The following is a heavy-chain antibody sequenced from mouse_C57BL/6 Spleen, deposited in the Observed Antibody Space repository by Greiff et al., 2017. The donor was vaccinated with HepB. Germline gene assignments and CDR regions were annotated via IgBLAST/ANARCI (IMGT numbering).Heavy chain of an antibody. V-gene: IGHV1-12*01. D-gene: IGHD1-1*01. J-gene: IGHJ4*01. CDR3: ARAYYYGSSYAMDY. CDR1: GYTFTSYN. CDR2: IYPGNGDT. Sequence: QVQLKESGAELVRPGASVKMSCKASGYTFTSYNMHWVKQTPRQGLEWIGAIYPGNGDTSYNQKFKGKATLTVDKSSSTAYMQLSSLTSEDSAVYFCARAYYYGSSYAMDYWGQGTSVTVSS.